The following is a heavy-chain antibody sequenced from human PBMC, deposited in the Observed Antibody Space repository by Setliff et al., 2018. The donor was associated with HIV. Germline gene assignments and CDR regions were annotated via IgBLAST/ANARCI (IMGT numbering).Heavy chain of an antibody. Sequence: PGGSLRLSCATSGFTFIDYALNWVRQAPGGGLEWVSSISSSGSYIYYAGSLKGRFTISRDNARNSLYLDMNTPRAEDTALYYCARSRSTRDAFDTWGQGTMVTVSS. J-gene: IGHJ3*02. CDR1: GFTFIDYA. CDR3: ARSRSTRDAFDT. D-gene: IGHD2-2*01. CDR2: ISSSGSYI. V-gene: IGHV3-21*01.